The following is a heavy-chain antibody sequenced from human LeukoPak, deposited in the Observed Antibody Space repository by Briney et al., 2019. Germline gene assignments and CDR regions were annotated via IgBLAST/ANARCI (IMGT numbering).Heavy chain of an antibody. CDR1: GGSISSYY. CDR3: ARLQYCSGGSCYRDSGFDY. V-gene: IGHV4-59*01. Sequence: SETLSLTCTVSGGSISSYYWSWIRQPPGKGLEWIGYIYYSGSTNYNPSLKSRVTISVDTSKNQFSLKLSSVTAADTAVYYCARLQYCSGGSCYRDSGFDYWGQGTLVTVSS. CDR2: IYYSGST. D-gene: IGHD2-15*01. J-gene: IGHJ4*02.